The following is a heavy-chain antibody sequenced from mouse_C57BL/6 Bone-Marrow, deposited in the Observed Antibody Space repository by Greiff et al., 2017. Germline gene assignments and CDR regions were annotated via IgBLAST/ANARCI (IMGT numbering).Heavy chain of an antibody. CDR2: IYPGSGNH. J-gene: IGHJ2*01. Sequence: QVQLQQSGAELVRPGASVKLSCKASGYTFTDYYINWVKQRPGPGLEWIARIYPGSGNHYYNEKFKGKATLTAEKSSSAAYMQLSSLTSEDSAVYFCARSDWDLDYWGQGTTLTVSS. CDR3: ARSDWDLDY. CDR1: GYTFTDYY. D-gene: IGHD4-1*01. V-gene: IGHV1-76*01.